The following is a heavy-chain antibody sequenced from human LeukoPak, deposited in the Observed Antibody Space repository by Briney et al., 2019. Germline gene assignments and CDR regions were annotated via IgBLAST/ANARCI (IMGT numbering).Heavy chain of an antibody. Sequence: GASVKVSCKASGYTFASYDITWVRQAPGQGLEWMGWMNPNSGNTGYARKFQGRVSMTRDTPITTAYMELSSLRSEDTAVYYCARAIRNELLSEFWGQGSLITVSS. J-gene: IGHJ4*02. V-gene: IGHV1-8*01. CDR3: ARAIRNELLSEF. CDR2: MNPNSGNT. D-gene: IGHD2/OR15-2a*01. CDR1: GYTFASYD.